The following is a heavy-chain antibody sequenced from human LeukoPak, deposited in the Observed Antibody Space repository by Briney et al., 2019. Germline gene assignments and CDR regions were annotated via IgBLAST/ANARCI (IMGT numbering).Heavy chain of an antibody. CDR2: ISSDGRTI. CDR1: GFTFTSYN. Sequence: GESLRLSCAASGFTFTSYNMNWVRQAPGKGLEWVSYISSDGRTIYYADSVRGRFTISRDNPKNSLYLQMNSLRAEDTALYYCSTDTYYYQSSGNRDYWGQGTLVTVSS. D-gene: IGHD3-22*01. V-gene: IGHV3-48*01. CDR3: STDTYYYQSSGNRDY. J-gene: IGHJ4*02.